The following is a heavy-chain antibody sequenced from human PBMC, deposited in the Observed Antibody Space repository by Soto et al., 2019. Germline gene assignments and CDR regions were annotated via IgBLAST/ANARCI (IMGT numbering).Heavy chain of an antibody. Sequence: QITLKESGPTLVKPTQTLTLTCTFSGFSLSTRGVAVGWFRQPPGKALEWLALIYWDEDKWYSPSLKSRLTITDDTSKNQVVLTMTNTDPVDTATYYCAHRPRGYAYYFDYWGPGTLVTVSS. V-gene: IGHV2-5*02. D-gene: IGHD5-12*01. CDR1: GFSLSTRGVA. CDR3: AHRPRGYAYYFDY. CDR2: IYWDEDK. J-gene: IGHJ4*02.